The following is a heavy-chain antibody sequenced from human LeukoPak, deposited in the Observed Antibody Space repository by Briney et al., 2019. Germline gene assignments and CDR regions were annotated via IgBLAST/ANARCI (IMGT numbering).Heavy chain of an antibody. CDR3: ARRVRGGSAVDV. V-gene: IGHV4-4*09. D-gene: IGHD3-10*01. CDR1: CGSISSYY. J-gene: IGHJ6*04. Sequence: PSETLSLTCTVSCGSISSYYGSWIRQPPGKGLEWIGYIYTSGSTNYNPSLKGRVTISVDTSKNQYSLKLSSVTAADTAVYYCARRVRGGSAVDVWGKGTTVTVSS. CDR2: IYTSGST.